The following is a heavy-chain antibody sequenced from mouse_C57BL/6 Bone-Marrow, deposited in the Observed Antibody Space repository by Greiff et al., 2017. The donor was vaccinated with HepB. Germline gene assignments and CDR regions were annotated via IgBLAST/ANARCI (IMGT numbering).Heavy chain of an antibody. Sequence: VQLQQSGPELVKPGASVKISCKASGYTFTDYYMNWVKQSHGKSLEWIGDINPNNGGTSYNQKFKGKATLTVDKSSSTAYMELRSLTSEDSAVYYCARSPSYYYGSSYRYFDVWGTGTTVTVTS. J-gene: IGHJ1*03. V-gene: IGHV1-26*01. CDR1: GYTFTDYY. CDR3: ARSPSYYYGSSYRYFDV. D-gene: IGHD1-1*01. CDR2: INPNNGGT.